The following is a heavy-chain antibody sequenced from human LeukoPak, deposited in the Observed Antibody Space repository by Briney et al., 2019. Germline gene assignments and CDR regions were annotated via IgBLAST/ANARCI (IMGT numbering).Heavy chain of an antibody. D-gene: IGHD3-16*01. CDR2: INHSGST. J-gene: IGHJ4*02. CDR1: GGSFSGYY. Sequence: PSETLSLACAVYGGSFSGYYWSWIRQPPGKGLEWIGEINHSGSTNYNPSLKSRVTIAVDTSKNQFSLKLSSVTAADTAVYYCARCSLGELLHDYWGQGTLVTVSS. V-gene: IGHV4-34*01. CDR3: ARCSLGELLHDY.